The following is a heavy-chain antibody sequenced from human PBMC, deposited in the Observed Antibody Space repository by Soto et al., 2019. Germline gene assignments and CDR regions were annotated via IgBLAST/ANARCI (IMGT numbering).Heavy chain of an antibody. V-gene: IGHV1-69*13. D-gene: IGHD2-2*01. J-gene: IGHJ6*02. CDR1: GGTFSSYA. CDR3: ATKGNIVVVPAARPPSVYYYGMDV. Sequence: GASVKVSCKASGGTFSSYAISWVRQAPGQGLEWMGGIIPIFGTANYAQKFQGRVTITADESTSTAYMELSSLRSEDTAVYYCATKGNIVVVPAARPPSVYYYGMDVWGQGTTVTVSS. CDR2: IIPIFGTA.